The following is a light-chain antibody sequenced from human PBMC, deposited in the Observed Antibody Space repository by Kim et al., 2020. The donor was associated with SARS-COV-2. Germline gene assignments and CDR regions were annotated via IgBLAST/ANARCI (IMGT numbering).Light chain of an antibody. Sequence: GVTVRCTESFSNNGSYFVSLYQQLPGTAPELRIHRNNQRPSGVPDRFSGSKSGTSASLAISGLRSEDEADYYCAAWDDNLSGLEFGGGTQLTVL. J-gene: IGLJ2*01. CDR3: AAWDDNLSGLE. V-gene: IGLV1-47*01. CDR2: RNN. CDR1: FSNNGSYF.